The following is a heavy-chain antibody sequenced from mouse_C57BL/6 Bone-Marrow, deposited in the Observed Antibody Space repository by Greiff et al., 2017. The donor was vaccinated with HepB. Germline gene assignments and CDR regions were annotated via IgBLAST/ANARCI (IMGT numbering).Heavy chain of an antibody. V-gene: IGHV1-4*01. Sequence: QVHVKQSGAELARPGASVKMSCKASGYTFTSYTMHWVKQRPGQGLEWIGYINPSSGYTKYNQKFKDKATLTADKSSSTAYMQLSSLTSEDSAVYYCARRSSGYVDYWGQGTTLTVSS. J-gene: IGHJ2*01. CDR3: ARRSSGYVDY. D-gene: IGHD3-2*02. CDR1: GYTFTSYT. CDR2: INPSSGYT.